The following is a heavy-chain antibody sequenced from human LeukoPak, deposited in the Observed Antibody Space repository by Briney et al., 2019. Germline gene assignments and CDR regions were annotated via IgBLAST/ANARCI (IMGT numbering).Heavy chain of an antibody. CDR3: AIFSDGYNWDYFDY. J-gene: IGHJ4*02. Sequence: SETLSLTCTVSGGSISSCYWSWIRQPPGKGLEWIGYIYYSGSTNYNPSLKSRVTISVDTSKNQFSLKLSSVTAADTAVYYCAIFSDGYNWDYFDYWGQGTLVTVSS. V-gene: IGHV4-59*01. CDR1: GGSISSCY. D-gene: IGHD5-24*01. CDR2: IYYSGST.